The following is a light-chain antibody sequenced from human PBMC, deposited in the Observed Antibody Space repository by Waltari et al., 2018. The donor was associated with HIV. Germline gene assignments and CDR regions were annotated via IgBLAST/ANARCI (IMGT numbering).Light chain of an antibody. CDR2: EGS. CDR1: SSGDGAFSL. J-gene: IGLJ3*02. Sequence: QSALTQPAPAPGVPGRSLTLPRPGTSSGDGAFSLVSGYQQHPGKAPKLMIYEGSKRPSGVSNRFSGSKSGNTASLTISGLQAEDEAGYYCCSYAGSSTWVFGGGTKLTVL. CDR3: CSYAGSSTWV. V-gene: IGLV2-23*01.